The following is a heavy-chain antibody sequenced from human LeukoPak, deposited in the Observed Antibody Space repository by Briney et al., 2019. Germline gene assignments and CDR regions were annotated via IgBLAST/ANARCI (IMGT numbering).Heavy chain of an antibody. V-gene: IGHV3-30-3*01. D-gene: IGHD6-13*01. Sequence: RGSLRLSCAASGFTFSSYAMHWVRQAPGKGLEWVAVISYDGSNKYYADSVKGRFTISRDNSKNTVYLQMNSLRAEDTAEYYCASSIAAAGTCYWGQGTLVTVSS. J-gene: IGHJ4*02. CDR2: ISYDGSNK. CDR3: ASSIAAAGTCY. CDR1: GFTFSSYA.